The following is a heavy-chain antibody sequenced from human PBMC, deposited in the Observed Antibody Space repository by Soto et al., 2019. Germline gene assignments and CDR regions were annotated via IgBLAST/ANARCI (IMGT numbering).Heavy chain of an antibody. J-gene: IGHJ5*02. D-gene: IGHD6-13*01. Sequence: QVQLVQSVGGVVQPGRSLRLSCAASGFDCNTYGLHWVRQAPGKGLEWVAGISFDGGNQYYADSVKGRFTISRDKSNNTLYLQVNILGSEDTATYYFAKDSSVTAAGSGGWFYPWGRGTLFIVSS. CDR3: AKDSSVTAAGSGGWFYP. V-gene: IGHV3-30*18. CDR2: ISFDGGNQ. CDR1: GFDCNTYG.